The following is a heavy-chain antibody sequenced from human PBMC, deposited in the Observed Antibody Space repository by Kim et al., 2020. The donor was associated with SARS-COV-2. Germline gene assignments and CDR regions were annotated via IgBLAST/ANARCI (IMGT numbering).Heavy chain of an antibody. J-gene: IGHJ4*02. D-gene: IGHD3-22*01. CDR3: ARYLPEVVMVNYYFDY. Sequence: SETLSLTCTVSGGSISSSSYYWGWIRQPPGKGLEWIGSIYYSGSTYYNPSLKSRVTISVDTSKNQFSLKLSSVTAADTAVYYCARYLPEVVMVNYYFDYWGQGTLVTVSS. CDR2: IYYSGST. CDR1: GGSISSSSYY. V-gene: IGHV4-39*07.